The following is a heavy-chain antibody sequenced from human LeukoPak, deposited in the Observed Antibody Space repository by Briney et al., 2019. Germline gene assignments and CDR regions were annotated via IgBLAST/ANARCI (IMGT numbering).Heavy chain of an antibody. CDR2: ISVSGSQT. V-gene: IGHV3-23*01. D-gene: IGHD1-14*01. Sequence: PGGSLRLSCVASGFTFSAYAVGWVRRAPGMGLEWVSSISVSGSQTDCADSVKGRFTISRDNSKNTFYLQMNSLRAEDTAVYYCGKGTPPPVYWGPGTLVTVSS. CDR1: GFTFSAYA. CDR3: GKGTPPPVY. J-gene: IGHJ4*02.